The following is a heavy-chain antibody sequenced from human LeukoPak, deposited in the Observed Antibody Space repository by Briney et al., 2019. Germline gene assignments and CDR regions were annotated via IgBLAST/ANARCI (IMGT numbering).Heavy chain of an antibody. Sequence: SETLSLTCAVYGGSFSGYYWGWIRQPPGKGLEWIGSIFYSGSTYYNPSLKSRVTISVDTSKNQFSLQLSSVTAADTAVFYCARHSQYSYDSSGYFDIWGQGTLVTVSS. V-gene: IGHV4-39*01. J-gene: IGHJ3*02. D-gene: IGHD3-22*01. CDR2: IFYSGST. CDR3: ARHSQYSYDSSGYFDI. CDR1: GGSFSGYY.